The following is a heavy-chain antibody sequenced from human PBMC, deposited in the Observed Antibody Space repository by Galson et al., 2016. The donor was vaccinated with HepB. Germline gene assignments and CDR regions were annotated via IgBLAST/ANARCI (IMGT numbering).Heavy chain of an antibody. J-gene: IGHJ4*02. CDR3: AKIVHNSSAWYPPTFDH. D-gene: IGHD6-19*01. V-gene: IGHV3-23*01. Sequence: SLRLSCAASGFSFSTHAMTWVRQAPGKGLEWVSLISGSGDAAKFADSVKGRFTISRDNSESTLYLQMNSLRAEDTAVYYCAKIVHNSSAWYPPTFDHWGQGNLVTVSS. CDR2: ISGSGDAA. CDR1: GFSFSTHA.